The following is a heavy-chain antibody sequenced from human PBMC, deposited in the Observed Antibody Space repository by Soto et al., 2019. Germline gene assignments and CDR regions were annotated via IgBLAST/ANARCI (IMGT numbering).Heavy chain of an antibody. D-gene: IGHD5-12*01. CDR3: AKDLGYSGYDDGNYYYYGMDV. CDR1: GFTFSSYA. J-gene: IGHJ6*02. Sequence: GGSLRLSCAASGFTFSSYAMSWVRQAPGKGLEWVSAISGSGGSTYYADSVKGRFTISRDNSKNTLYLQMNSLRAEDTAVYYCAKDLGYSGYDDGNYYYYGMDVWGQGTTVTVSS. CDR2: ISGSGGST. V-gene: IGHV3-23*01.